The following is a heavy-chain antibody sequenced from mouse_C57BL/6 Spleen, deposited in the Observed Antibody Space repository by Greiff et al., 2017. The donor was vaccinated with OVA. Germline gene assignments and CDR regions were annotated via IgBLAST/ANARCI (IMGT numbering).Heavy chain of an antibody. D-gene: IGHD3-1*01. Sequence: QVQLQQSGPELVKPGASVKISCKASGYAFSSSWMNWVKQRPGKGLEWIGRIYPGDGDTNYNGKFKGKATLTADKSSSTAYMQLSSLTSEDSAVYFCARSIGFDCWGQGTTLTVSS. J-gene: IGHJ2*01. CDR3: ARSIGFDC. CDR1: GYAFSSSW. CDR2: IYPGDGDT. V-gene: IGHV1-82*01.